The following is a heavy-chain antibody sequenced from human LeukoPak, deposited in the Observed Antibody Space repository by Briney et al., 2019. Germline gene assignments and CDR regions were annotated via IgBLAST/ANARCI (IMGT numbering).Heavy chain of an antibody. V-gene: IGHV4-4*09. D-gene: IGHD3-3*01. Sequence: SETLSLTCTVSGGSISSYYWSWIRQPPGKGLEWIGYIYTSGSTNYNPSLKSRVTISVDTSKNQFSLKLSSVTAADTAVYYCARHGIALLEWSYWFDPWGQGTLVTVSP. CDR3: ARHGIALLEWSYWFDP. CDR2: IYTSGST. J-gene: IGHJ5*02. CDR1: GGSISSYY.